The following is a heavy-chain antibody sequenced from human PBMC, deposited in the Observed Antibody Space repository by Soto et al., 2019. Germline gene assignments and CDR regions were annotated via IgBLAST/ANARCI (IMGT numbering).Heavy chain of an antibody. CDR2: IIPIFGTA. D-gene: IGHD5-18*01. CDR3: ARLTVDTAMENPVDY. CDR1: GGTFSSYA. Sequence: QVQLVQSGAEVKKPGSSVKVSCKASGGTFSSYAISWVRQAPGSGLEWMGGIIPIFGTANYAQKFQGRVTITADESTSTAYMELRSLRSEDTAVYYCARLTVDTAMENPVDYWGQGTLVTVSS. J-gene: IGHJ4*02. V-gene: IGHV1-69*01.